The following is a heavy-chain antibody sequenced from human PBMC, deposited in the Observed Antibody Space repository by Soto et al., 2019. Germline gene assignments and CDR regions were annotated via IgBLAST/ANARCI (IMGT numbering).Heavy chain of an antibody. V-gene: IGHV4-59*08. D-gene: IGHD3-10*01. Sequence: SETLSLTCTVSGGSISSYYWSWIRQPPGKGLEWIGYIYYSGSTNYNPSLKSRVTISVDTPKNQFSLKLSSLTAADTAVYYCARRVYGSGSYYYYYGMDVWGQGTTVTVSS. CDR2: IYYSGST. CDR1: GGSISSYY. CDR3: ARRVYGSGSYYYYYGMDV. J-gene: IGHJ6*02.